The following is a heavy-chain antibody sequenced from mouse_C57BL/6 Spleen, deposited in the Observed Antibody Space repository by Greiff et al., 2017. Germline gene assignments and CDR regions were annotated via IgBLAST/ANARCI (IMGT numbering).Heavy chain of an antibody. D-gene: IGHD2-13*01. CDR2: IGSGGDYI. CDR1: GFTFSSYA. J-gene: IGHJ3*01. CDR3: TRDGDYGAWFAY. Sequence: EVKLMESGAGLVKPGGSLKLSCAASGFTFSSYAMSWVRQTPEKRLEWVAYIGSGGDYIYYADNVKGQFTISRDNAMNTLYLQMSSLKSEDTAMYYCTRDGDYGAWFAYWGQGTLVTVSA. V-gene: IGHV5-9-1*02.